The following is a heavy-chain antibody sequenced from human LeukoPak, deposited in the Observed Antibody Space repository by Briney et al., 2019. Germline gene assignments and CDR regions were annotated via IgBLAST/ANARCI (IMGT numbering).Heavy chain of an antibody. CDR2: VYYSGST. D-gene: IGHD2-2*01. Sequence: SETLSLTCTVSGGSISTYYWSWIRQPPGKGLEWIGYVYYSGSTNYNPSLMGRVTMSVDTSKNQFSLKLSSVTAADTAVYYCARLPIVVVPAAMRGYFDYWGQGTLVTVSS. V-gene: IGHV4-59*08. CDR1: GGSISTYY. CDR3: ARLPIVVVPAAMRGYFDY. J-gene: IGHJ4*02.